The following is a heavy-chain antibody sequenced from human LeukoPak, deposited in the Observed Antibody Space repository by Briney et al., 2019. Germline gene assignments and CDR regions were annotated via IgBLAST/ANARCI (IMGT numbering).Heavy chain of an antibody. Sequence: SETLSLTCIVSGGSISSGSYYWSWIRQPAGTGLEWIGRMYTSGSTNYNPSLKSRVTISVDTSKNQFSLKLNSVTAADTAVYYCARGGYYGSGNDFRFDPWGQGTLVTVSS. V-gene: IGHV4-61*02. CDR3: ARGGYYGSGNDFRFDP. D-gene: IGHD3-10*01. J-gene: IGHJ5*02. CDR2: MYTSGST. CDR1: GGSISSGSYY.